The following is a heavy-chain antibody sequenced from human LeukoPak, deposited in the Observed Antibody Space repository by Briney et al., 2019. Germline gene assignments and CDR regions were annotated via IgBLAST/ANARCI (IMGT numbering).Heavy chain of an antibody. CDR2: IYYSGST. Sequence: SETLSLTCTVSGGSISSYYWSWIRQPPGKGLEWIGYIYYSGSTNYNPSLKSRVTISVDTSKNQFSLKLSSVTAADTAVYYCAREGSSSWYYAFDIWGQGTMVTVSS. CDR3: AREGSSSWYYAFDI. V-gene: IGHV4-59*01. CDR1: GGSISSYY. D-gene: IGHD6-13*01. J-gene: IGHJ3*02.